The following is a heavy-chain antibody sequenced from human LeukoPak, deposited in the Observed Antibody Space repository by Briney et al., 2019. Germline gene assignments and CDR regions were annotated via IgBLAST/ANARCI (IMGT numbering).Heavy chain of an antibody. CDR3: AKDGLLRFLERHPGWFDP. Sequence: GGSLRLSCAASGFTFSSYAMSWVRQAPGKGLEWVSAISGSGGSTYYADSVKGRFTISRDNSKNTLYLQMNSLRAEDTAVYYCAKDGLLRFLERHPGWFDPWGQGTLVTVSS. CDR1: GFTFSSYA. CDR2: ISGSGGST. D-gene: IGHD3-3*01. J-gene: IGHJ5*02. V-gene: IGHV3-23*01.